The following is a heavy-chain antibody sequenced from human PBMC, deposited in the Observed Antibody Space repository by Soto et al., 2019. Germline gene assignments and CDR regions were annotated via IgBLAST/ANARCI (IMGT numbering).Heavy chain of an antibody. Sequence: PSETLSLTCTVSGGSISSYYWSWIRQPPGKGLEWIGYIYYSGSTNYNPSLKSRVTITVDTSKNQFSMKLSSVTTADTAVYYCARLDYDILTGYRPYYMDVWGKGTTVTVSS. CDR1: GGSISSYY. CDR2: IYYSGST. J-gene: IGHJ6*03. CDR3: ARLDYDILTGYRPYYMDV. V-gene: IGHV4-59*08. D-gene: IGHD3-9*01.